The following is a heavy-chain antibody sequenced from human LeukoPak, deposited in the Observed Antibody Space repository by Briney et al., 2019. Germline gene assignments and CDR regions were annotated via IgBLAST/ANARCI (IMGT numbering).Heavy chain of an antibody. D-gene: IGHD3-3*01. CDR3: ARDSGVGFDFWSNYIGNYSSYMDV. J-gene: IGHJ6*03. Sequence: PSQTLSLTCSVSGGSISSGTYYWSWIRQPAGKGLEWIGRIYTSGSTNYNPSLKSRVTISVDTSKNQFSLKLTSVTAADTAVYYCARDSGVGFDFWSNYIGNYSSYMDVWGRGTTVTVSS. V-gene: IGHV4-61*02. CDR2: IYTSGST. CDR1: GGSISSGTYY.